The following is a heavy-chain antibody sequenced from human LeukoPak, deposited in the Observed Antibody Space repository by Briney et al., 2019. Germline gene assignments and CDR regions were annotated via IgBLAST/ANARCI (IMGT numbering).Heavy chain of an antibody. CDR2: IYSSGST. CDR3: ARVVRRGGNDDAFDI. CDR1: GGSISSGSYY. D-gene: IGHD2-15*01. V-gene: IGHV4-61*02. J-gene: IGHJ3*02. Sequence: SQTLSLTCTVSGGSISSGSYYWSWIRQPAGKGLEWIGRIYSSGSTNYNSSLKSRVTISLDTSKTQFSLKLTSVTATDTAVYYCARVVRRGGNDDAFDIWGQGTMVTVSS.